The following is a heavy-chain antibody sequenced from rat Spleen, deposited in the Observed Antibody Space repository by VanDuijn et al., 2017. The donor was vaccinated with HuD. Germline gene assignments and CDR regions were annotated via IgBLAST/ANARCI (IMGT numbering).Heavy chain of an antibody. D-gene: IGHD1-1*01. Sequence: QVQLRESGPGLVQPSQTLSLTCTVSGFSLSSYGVIWVRQPPGKGLEWMGVIWGDGSTKYNSALKSRLSISRDTSKSQVFLKMNSLQTDDTGTYYCTRDSLPNYYSGQFAYWGQGTLVTVSS. CDR3: TRDSLPNYYSGQFAY. CDR1: GFSLSSYG. CDR2: IWGDGST. V-gene: IGHV2-13*01. J-gene: IGHJ3*01.